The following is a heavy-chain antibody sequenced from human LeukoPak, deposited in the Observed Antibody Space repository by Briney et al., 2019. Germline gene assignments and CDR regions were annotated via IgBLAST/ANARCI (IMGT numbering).Heavy chain of an antibody. Sequence: KSSETLSLTCTVSGGSISSSSYYWGWIRQPPGKGLEWIGSIYYSGSTYYNPSLKSRVTISVDTSKNQFSLKLSSVTAADTAVYYCARHTGSSSWYYSSPRTYDYWGQGTLVTVSS. J-gene: IGHJ4*02. D-gene: IGHD6-13*01. V-gene: IGHV4-39*01. CDR2: IYYSGST. CDR3: ARHTGSSSWYYSSPRTYDY. CDR1: GGSISSSSYY.